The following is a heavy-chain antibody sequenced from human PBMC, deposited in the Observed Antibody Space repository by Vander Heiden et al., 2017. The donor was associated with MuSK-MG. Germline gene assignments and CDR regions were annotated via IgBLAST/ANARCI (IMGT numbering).Heavy chain of an antibody. J-gene: IGHJ4*02. CDR3: AKDRCGGDCSRGFDY. CDR2: ISATGGSA. V-gene: IGHV3-23*01. Sequence: EVQLLESGGGLVQPGGSLRLSCAASGFTFSTYAMSWVRQAPGKGLDWVSLISATGGSAYYPDSVKGRFTISRDTFRNTLYLQMTSLRAEDSAVYYCAKDRCGGDCSRGFDYWGQGTLVTVSS. D-gene: IGHD2-21*02. CDR1: GFTFSTYA.